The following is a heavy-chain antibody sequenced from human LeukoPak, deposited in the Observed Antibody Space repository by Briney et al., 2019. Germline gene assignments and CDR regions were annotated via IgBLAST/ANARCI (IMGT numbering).Heavy chain of an antibody. Sequence: GASLRLSCAASGFTFSTYAMSWVRQAPGKGLEWASTLTDSGVHTYYADSVKGRFTISRDNSENTLYLQMNGLRAGDTAVYYCAKGIVGATRNLDSWGQGTLVTVSS. CDR3: AKGIVGATRNLDS. V-gene: IGHV3-23*01. CDR1: GFTFSTYA. J-gene: IGHJ4*02. D-gene: IGHD1-26*01. CDR2: LTDSGVHT.